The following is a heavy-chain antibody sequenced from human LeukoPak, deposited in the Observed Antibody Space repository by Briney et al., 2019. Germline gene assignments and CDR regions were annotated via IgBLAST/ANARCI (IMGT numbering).Heavy chain of an antibody. CDR1: GGSISSSSNY. CDR2: IYYSGST. D-gene: IGHD3-16*02. Sequence: SETLSLTCTVSGGSISSSSNYWGWIRQPPGKALEWIGSIYYSGSTYYNPSLKSRVTISLDTSKNQFSLKLSSVTAADTAVYYCTTAGERLDYVWGSYRFDYWGQGILVTVSS. CDR3: TTAGERLDYVWGSYRFDY. J-gene: IGHJ4*02. V-gene: IGHV4-39*07.